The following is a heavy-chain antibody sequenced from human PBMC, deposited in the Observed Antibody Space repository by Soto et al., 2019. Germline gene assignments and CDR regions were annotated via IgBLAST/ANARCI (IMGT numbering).Heavy chain of an antibody. V-gene: IGHV3-23*01. CDR3: AKDISDDWTKNWFDP. D-gene: IGHD2-21*02. J-gene: IGHJ5*02. CDR1: GGSISSSSSY. Sequence: ETLSLTCTVSGGSISSSSSYWGWIRQPPGKGLEWVSGISGGGDNTYYADSVKGRFTISRDNSKNTLYPQMSILRAEDTAFYYCAKDISDDWTKNWFDPWGQGTLVTVSS. CDR2: ISGGGDNT.